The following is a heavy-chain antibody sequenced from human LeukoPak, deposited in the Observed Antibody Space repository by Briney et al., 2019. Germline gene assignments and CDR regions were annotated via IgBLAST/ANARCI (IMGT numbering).Heavy chain of an antibody. CDR3: AKEALIAAALRTRRFDY. V-gene: IGHV3-30*18. CDR2: ISYDGSNK. CDR1: GFTFSSYG. Sequence: GGSLRLSCAASGFTFSSYGMHWVRQAPGKGLEWVAVISYDGSNKYYADSVKGRFTISRDNSKNTLYLQMNSLRAEDTAVYYCAKEALIAAALRTRRFDYWGQGTLVTVSS. J-gene: IGHJ4*02. D-gene: IGHD6-13*01.